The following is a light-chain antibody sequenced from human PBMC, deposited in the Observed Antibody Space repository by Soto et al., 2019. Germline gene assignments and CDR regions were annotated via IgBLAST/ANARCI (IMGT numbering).Light chain of an antibody. CDR2: DAS. V-gene: IGKV1-33*01. CDR3: QQYDNLLLT. J-gene: IGKJ4*01. CDR1: QYISNY. Sequence: DIQMTQSPSSLCASVGDRVTIPCQASQYISNYLNWYQQKPGKAPKLLIYDASNLETGVPSRFSGSGSGTDFTFTISSLQPEDIATYYCQQYDNLLLTFGGGTKVEIK.